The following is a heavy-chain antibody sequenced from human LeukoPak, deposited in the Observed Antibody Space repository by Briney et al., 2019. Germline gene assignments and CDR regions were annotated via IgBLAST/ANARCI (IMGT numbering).Heavy chain of an antibody. V-gene: IGHV5-51*01. J-gene: IGHJ5*02. CDR1: GYSFTSYW. Sequence: GESLKISCKGSGYSFTSYWIGWVRQMPGKGLEWMGIIYPGDSDTRYSPSFQGQVTISADKSISTACLQWSSLKASDTAMYYCARRRTTVTTKRGGWFDPWGQGTLVTVSS. D-gene: IGHD4-11*01. CDR3: ARRRTTVTTKRGGWFDP. CDR2: IYPGDSDT.